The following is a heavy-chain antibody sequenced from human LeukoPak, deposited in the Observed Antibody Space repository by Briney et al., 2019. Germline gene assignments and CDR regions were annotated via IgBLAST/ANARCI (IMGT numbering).Heavy chain of an antibody. CDR2: IYHSGST. CDR1: GGSISSGGYY. D-gene: IGHD2-2*02. V-gene: IGHV4-30-2*01. CDR3: ARMPLYCSSTSCYTSYWYFDL. J-gene: IGHJ2*01. Sequence: SQTLSLTCTVSGGSISSGGYYWSWIRQPPGKGLEWIGYIYHSGSTYYNPSLKSRVTISVDRSKNQFSLKLSSVTAADTAVYYCARMPLYCSSTSCYTSYWYFDLWGRGTLVTVSS.